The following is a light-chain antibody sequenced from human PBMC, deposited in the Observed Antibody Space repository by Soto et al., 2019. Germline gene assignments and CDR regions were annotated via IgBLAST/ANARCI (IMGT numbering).Light chain of an antibody. J-gene: IGKJ3*01. CDR1: QSIKNW. CDR3: QQYNSYSQFT. Sequence: DIQITQSPSSLSSSVADRFTITCGASQSIKNWLAWYQQKPGEAPKLLIYKASTLESGVPSRFSGSGSGTEFTLTISCLQPDDVATYYCQQYNSYSQFTFGPGTKVDIK. V-gene: IGKV1-5*03. CDR2: KAS.